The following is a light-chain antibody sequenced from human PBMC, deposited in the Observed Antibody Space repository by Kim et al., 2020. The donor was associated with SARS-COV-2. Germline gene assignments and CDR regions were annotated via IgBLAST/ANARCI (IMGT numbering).Light chain of an antibody. V-gene: IGLV2-8*01. CDR1: STDVGHYNY. Sequence: SALTQPPSASGSPGQSVTISCTGTSTDVGHYNYISWYQQLPGKAPKLMIYDVNRRPSGVPDRFSGSKSGNTASLTVSGLQAEDEANYYCSSYAGANNLVFGGGTQLTVL. CDR3: SSYAGANNLV. J-gene: IGLJ2*01. CDR2: DVN.